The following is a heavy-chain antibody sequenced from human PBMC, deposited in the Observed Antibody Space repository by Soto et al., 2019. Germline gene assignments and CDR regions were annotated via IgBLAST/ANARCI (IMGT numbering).Heavy chain of an antibody. CDR2: TSYDGSNK. D-gene: IGHD3-3*01. V-gene: IGHV3-30-3*01. CDR3: AGVYYGGNSVNNY. CDR1: GFTFSSYA. J-gene: IGHJ4*02. Sequence: QVQLVESGGGVVQPGRSLRLSCAGSGFTFSSYALSWVRQAPGKGLEWVAATSYDGSNKYYADSVKGRFIISRDNSKNTLDLQMNPLRAEDTAVYYCAGVYYGGNSVNNYWGQGTPVTVSS.